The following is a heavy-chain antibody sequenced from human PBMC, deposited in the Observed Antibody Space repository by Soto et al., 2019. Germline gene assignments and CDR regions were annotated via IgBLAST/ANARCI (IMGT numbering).Heavy chain of an antibody. CDR3: ARTFDYSGMDV. CDR1: GYSIASGYY. V-gene: IGHV4-38-2*01. CDR2: ICHGGSV. J-gene: IGHJ6*02. Sequence: SETLSLTCAVSGYSIASGYYWAWIRQSPGKGLEWIGGICHGGSVYYNPSLNSRVTVSVDTSKNHFSLKLTSVTAADTAVYYCARTFDYSGMDVWGQGTTVTVP.